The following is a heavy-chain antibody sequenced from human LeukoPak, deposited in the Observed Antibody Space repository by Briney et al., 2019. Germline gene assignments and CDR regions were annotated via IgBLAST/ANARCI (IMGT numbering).Heavy chain of an antibody. Sequence: SQTLSLTCTVSGGSISSGSYYWRWIRQPAGKGLEWIGRIYTSGSTNYNPSLKSRVTISVYTSKNQFSLKLSSVTAADTAVYYCAREPLGGVHSGCIDYWGQGTLVTVSS. CDR2: IYTSGST. CDR1: GGSISSGSYY. J-gene: IGHJ4*02. CDR3: AREPLGGVHSGCIDY. V-gene: IGHV4-61*02. D-gene: IGHD5-12*01.